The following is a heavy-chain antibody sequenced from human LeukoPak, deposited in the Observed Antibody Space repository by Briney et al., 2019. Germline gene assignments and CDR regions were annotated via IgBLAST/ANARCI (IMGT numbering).Heavy chain of an antibody. CDR1: GFTFSDYY. J-gene: IGHJ4*02. CDR2: ISSSGSTI. V-gene: IGHV3-11*01. CDR3: RGHRNTDILTGYIGGYFDY. Sequence: SGGSLRLSCAASGFTFSDYYMSWIRQAPGKGLEWVSYISSSGSTIYYADSVKGRFTISRDNAKNSLYLQMNSLRAEDTAVYYCRGHRNTDILTGYIGGYFDYWGQGTLVTVSS. D-gene: IGHD3-9*01.